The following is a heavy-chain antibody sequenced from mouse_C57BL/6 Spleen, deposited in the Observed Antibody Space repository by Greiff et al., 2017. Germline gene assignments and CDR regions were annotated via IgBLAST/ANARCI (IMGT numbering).Heavy chain of an antibody. CDR3: TGGYDDYYAMDY. V-gene: IGHV6-3*01. D-gene: IGHD2-2*01. CDR1: GFTFSNYW. Sequence: EVQLVESGGGLVQPGGSMKLSCVASGFTFSNYWMNWVRQSPEKRLDWVAQIRLKSDNYATHYAESVKGRFTISRDDSKSSVYLQMNNLRAEDTGIYYCTGGYDDYYAMDYWGQGTSVTVSS. J-gene: IGHJ4*01. CDR2: IRLKSDNYAT.